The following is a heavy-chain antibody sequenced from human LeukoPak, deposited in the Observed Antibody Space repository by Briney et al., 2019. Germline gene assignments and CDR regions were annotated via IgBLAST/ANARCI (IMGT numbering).Heavy chain of an antibody. D-gene: IGHD3-10*01. Sequence: GESLKISCKGSGYSFTSYWISWVRQMPGKGLEWMGRIDPSDSYTNSSPSFQGHGTISADKSISTAYLQWSSLKASDTAMYYCARYYYGSGSYYPYYYYGMDVWGQGTTVTVSS. CDR3: ARYYYGSGSYYPYYYYGMDV. V-gene: IGHV5-10-1*01. CDR2: IDPSDSYT. CDR1: GYSFTSYW. J-gene: IGHJ6*02.